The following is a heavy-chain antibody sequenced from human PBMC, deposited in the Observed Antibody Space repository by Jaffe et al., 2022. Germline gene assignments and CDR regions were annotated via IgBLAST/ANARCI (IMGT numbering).Heavy chain of an antibody. Sequence: EVQLVESGGGLVQPGGSLRLSCAASGFTFSSYEMNWVRQAPGKGLEWVSYISNSGSYIYYADSVKGRFTISRDNAKNSLYLQMNSLRAEDTAVYYCARERWPYYFDYWGQGTLVTVSS. D-gene: IGHD2-15*01. CDR1: GFTFSSYE. J-gene: IGHJ4*02. V-gene: IGHV3-48*03. CDR2: ISNSGSYI. CDR3: ARERWPYYFDY.